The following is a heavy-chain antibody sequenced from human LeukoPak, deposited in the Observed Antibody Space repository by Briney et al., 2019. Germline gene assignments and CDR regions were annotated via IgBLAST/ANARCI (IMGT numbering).Heavy chain of an antibody. D-gene: IGHD2-2*01. V-gene: IGHV3-30*18. J-gene: IGHJ6*04. CDR2: ISYDGSNK. Sequence: GGSLRLSCAASGFTFSSYGMHWVRQAPGKGLEWVAVISYDGSNKYYADSVKGRSTISRDNSKNTLYLQMNSLRAEDTAVYYCAKDRVYCSSTSYYDGSYYYYYGMDVWGKGTTVTVSS. CDR1: GFTFSSYG. CDR3: AKDRVYCSSTSYYDGSYYYYYGMDV.